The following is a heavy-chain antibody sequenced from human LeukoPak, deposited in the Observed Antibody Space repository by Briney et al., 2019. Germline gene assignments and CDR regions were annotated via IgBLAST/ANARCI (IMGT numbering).Heavy chain of an antibody. V-gene: IGHV1-46*01. CDR2: INPTGGST. D-gene: IGHD1-26*01. Sequence: ASVKVSCKASGYTVTGYHMHWVRQAPGQGLEWMGLINPTGGSTGYAQKFQGRVAMTRDMSTSTDYMELSSLRSEDTAIYYCARDNSVGDNAWWFDPWGQGTLVTVSS. CDR3: ARDNSVGDNAWWFDP. J-gene: IGHJ5*02. CDR1: GYTVTGYH.